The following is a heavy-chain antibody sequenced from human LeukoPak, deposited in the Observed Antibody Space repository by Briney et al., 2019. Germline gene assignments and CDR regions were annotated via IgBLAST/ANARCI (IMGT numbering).Heavy chain of an antibody. J-gene: IGHJ1*01. CDR1: GDTFTGYY. CDR2: IIPIFGTA. D-gene: IGHD3-22*01. V-gene: IGHV1-69*05. Sequence: ASVKVSCKASGDTFTGYYMHWVRQAPGQGLEWMGRIIPIFGTANYAQKFQGRVTITTDESTSTAYMELSSLRSEDTAVYYCARALYYYDSSGYYPGNFQHWGQGTLVTVSS. CDR3: ARALYYYDSSGYYPGNFQH.